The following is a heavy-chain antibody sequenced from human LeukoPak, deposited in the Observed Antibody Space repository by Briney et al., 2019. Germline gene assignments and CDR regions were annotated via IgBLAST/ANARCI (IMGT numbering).Heavy chain of an antibody. CDR3: ATITGPFDY. CDR1: GGSISSYY. V-gene: IGHV4-59*04. Sequence: SETLSLTCTVSGGSISSYYWSWIRQPPGKGLEWIGYIYYSGSTYYNPSLKSRVTISVDTSKNQFSLKLSSVTAADTAVYYCATITGPFDYWGQGTLVTVSS. CDR2: IYYSGST. J-gene: IGHJ4*02. D-gene: IGHD1-20*01.